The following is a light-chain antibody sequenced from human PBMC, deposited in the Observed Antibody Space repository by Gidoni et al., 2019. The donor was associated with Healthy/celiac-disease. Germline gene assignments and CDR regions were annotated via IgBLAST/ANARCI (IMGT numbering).Light chain of an antibody. Sequence: EIVLTQSPGTLSLSPGERATLSCRASQSVSSSYLAWYQQKPGQSPRLLIYGASSRATGIPDRFSGSGSGTDLTFTISRLEPEDFAVYYCQQYGSSPRGYTFGQGTKLEIK. CDR2: GAS. J-gene: IGKJ2*01. V-gene: IGKV3-20*01. CDR3: QQYGSSPRGYT. CDR1: QSVSSSY.